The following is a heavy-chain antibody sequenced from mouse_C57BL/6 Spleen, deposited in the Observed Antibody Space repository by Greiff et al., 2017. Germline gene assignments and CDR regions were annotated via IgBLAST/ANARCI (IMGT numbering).Heavy chain of an antibody. CDR1: GHTLTSYG. CDR3: ARCTTVVADAMDY. D-gene: IGHD1-1*01. V-gene: IGHV1-81*01. CDR2: IYPRSGNT. J-gene: IGHJ4*01. Sequence: QVQLKQSGAELARPGASVKLSCKASGHTLTSYGISRVKQRTGQGLEWIGEIYPRSGNTYYNEKFKGKATLTADKSSSTAYMELRSLTSEDSAVYFCARCTTVVADAMDYWGQGTSVTVSS.